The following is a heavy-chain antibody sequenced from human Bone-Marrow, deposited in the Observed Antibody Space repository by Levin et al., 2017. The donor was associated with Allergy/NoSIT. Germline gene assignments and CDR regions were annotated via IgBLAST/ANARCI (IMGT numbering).Heavy chain of an antibody. J-gene: IGHJ4*02. CDR1: GFIFKTYA. CDR3: AKDRVVVVGLFDY. V-gene: IGHV3-23*01. D-gene: IGHD2-15*01. Sequence: PVASVKVSCAASGFIFKTYAMSWVRQAPGKALEWVSGISGNGDSTFYADSVKGRFTVSRDNAKDTLYLQMSNLRAEDTAIYYCAKDRVVVVGLFDYWGPGSLVTVSS. CDR2: ISGNGDST.